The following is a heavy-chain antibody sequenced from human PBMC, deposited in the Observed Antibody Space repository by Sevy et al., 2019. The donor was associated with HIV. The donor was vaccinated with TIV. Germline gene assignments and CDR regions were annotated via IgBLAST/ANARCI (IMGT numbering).Heavy chain of an antibody. CDR3: ARGVEYYDSSGYYLDAFDI. CDR1: GFTFSSYS. D-gene: IGHD3-22*01. J-gene: IGHJ3*02. V-gene: IGHV3-21*01. CDR2: ISSSSSYI. Sequence: KQRGSLRLSCAASGFTFSSYSMNWVRQAPGKGLEWVSSISSSSSYIYYADSVKGRFTISRDNAKNSLYLQMNSLRAEDTAVYYCARGVEYYDSSGYYLDAFDIWGQGTMVTVSS.